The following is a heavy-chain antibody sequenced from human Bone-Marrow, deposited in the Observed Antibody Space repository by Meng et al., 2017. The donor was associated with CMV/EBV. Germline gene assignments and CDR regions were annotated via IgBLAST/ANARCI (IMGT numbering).Heavy chain of an antibody. J-gene: IGHJ3*02. CDR1: GYIFTIYY. CDR3: ARDRSRSGTYAHDAFDI. Sequence: ASVKVSCKASGYIFTIYYMHWVRQVPGQGLEWMGLLNPSGDSTTYAQIFQGRVTKTRDTSTSTVYLELSSLRSEDTAVYYCARDRSRSGTYAHDAFDIWGQGTMVTVSS. V-gene: IGHV1-46*01. D-gene: IGHD3-10*01. CDR2: LNPSGDST.